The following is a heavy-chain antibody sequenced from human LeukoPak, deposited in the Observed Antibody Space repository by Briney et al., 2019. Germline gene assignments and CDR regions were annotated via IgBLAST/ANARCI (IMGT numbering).Heavy chain of an antibody. Sequence: PGGSLRLSCAASGFTVSSNYMSWVRQAPGKGLEWVSVIYSGGSTYYADSVKGRFTISRDNSKNTLYLQMNSLRAEDTAVYYSARVPRNSGYTAIDYWGQGTLVTVSS. V-gene: IGHV3-66*01. CDR2: IYSGGST. CDR1: GFTVSSNY. D-gene: IGHD5-12*01. CDR3: ARVPRNSGYTAIDY. J-gene: IGHJ4*02.